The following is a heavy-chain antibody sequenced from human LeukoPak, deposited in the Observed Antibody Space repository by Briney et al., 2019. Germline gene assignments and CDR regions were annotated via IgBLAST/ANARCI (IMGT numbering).Heavy chain of an antibody. J-gene: IGHJ4*02. D-gene: IGHD5-24*01. V-gene: IGHV3-30*18. Sequence: GSLRLSCAASGFTFSSYGMHWVRQAPGKGLEWVAVISYDGSNKYYADSVKGRFTISRDNSKNTLYLQMNSLRAEDTAVYYCAKPNQEMATTPDYWGQGTLVTVSS. CDR1: GFTFSSYG. CDR3: AKPNQEMATTPDY. CDR2: ISYDGSNK.